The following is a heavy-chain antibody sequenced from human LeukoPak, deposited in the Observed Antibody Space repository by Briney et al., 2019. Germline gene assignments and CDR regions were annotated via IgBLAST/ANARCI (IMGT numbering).Heavy chain of an antibody. CDR2: ISGSGGNT. CDR1: GFTFSSYA. J-gene: IGHJ4*02. D-gene: IGHD5-12*01. Sequence: PGGSLRLSCAASGFTFSSYAMSWVRQAPGRGLEWVSAISGSGGNTYYADSVKGRFTISGDNSQNTLYLQMNSLRAEDTAVYYCAKGSSGYETKFDFWGQGTLVTVSS. V-gene: IGHV3-23*01. CDR3: AKGSSGYETKFDF.